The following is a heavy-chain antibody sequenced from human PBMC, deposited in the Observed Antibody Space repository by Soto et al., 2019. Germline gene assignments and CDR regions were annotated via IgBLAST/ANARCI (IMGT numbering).Heavy chain of an antibody. V-gene: IGHV4-30-2*01. D-gene: IGHD2-15*01. CDR3: ARHPGYCSGGSCNGQYTLDV. Sequence: SETLSLTCAVSGGSISSGGYSWSWIRQPPGKGLEWIGYIYHSGSTYYNPSLKSRVTISVDRSKNQFSLDLTSVTATDTAVYFCARHPGYCSGGSCNGQYTLDVWGQGTTVTVS. CDR2: IYHSGST. CDR1: GGSISSGGYS. J-gene: IGHJ6*02.